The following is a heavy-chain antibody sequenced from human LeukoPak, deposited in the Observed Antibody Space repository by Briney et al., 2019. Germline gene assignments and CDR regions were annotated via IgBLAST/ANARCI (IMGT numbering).Heavy chain of an antibody. CDR3: ARDDCSSIGCYHNWFDP. CDR1: GFTFSSYG. D-gene: IGHD2-2*01. Sequence: GRSLRLSCAASGFTFSSYGMHWVRQAPGKGLEWVAVISYDGSNKYYADSVKGRFTISRDNSKNTLYLQMNSLRAEDTAVYYCARDDCSSIGCYHNWFDPWGQGTLVTVSS. J-gene: IGHJ5*02. V-gene: IGHV3-30*03. CDR2: ISYDGSNK.